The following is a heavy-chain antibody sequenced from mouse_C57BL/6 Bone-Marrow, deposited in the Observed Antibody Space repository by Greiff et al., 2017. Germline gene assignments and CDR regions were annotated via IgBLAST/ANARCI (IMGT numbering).Heavy chain of an antibody. V-gene: IGHV1-64*01. CDR2: IHPNSGST. J-gene: IGHJ3*01. Sequence: VQLQQSGAELVKPGASVKLSCKASGYTFTSYWMHWVKQRPGQGLEWIGMIHPNSGSTNYNEKFKSKATLTVDKSSSTAYMHLSSLTSEDSAVYYCGRRDYYGSTRAWFAYWGQGTLVTVSA. D-gene: IGHD1-1*01. CDR3: GRRDYYGSTRAWFAY. CDR1: GYTFTSYW.